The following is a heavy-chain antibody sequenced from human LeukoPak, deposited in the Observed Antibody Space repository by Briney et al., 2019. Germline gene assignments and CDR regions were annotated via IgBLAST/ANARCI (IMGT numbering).Heavy chain of an antibody. CDR3: AKDIKQWLVQDAFDI. D-gene: IGHD6-19*01. CDR1: GFTFDDYA. J-gene: IGHJ3*02. Sequence: GGSLRLSCAASGFTFDDYAMHWVRQAPGKGLEWVSLISGDGGSTYYADSVKGRFTISRDNSKNSLYLQMISLRTEDTALYYCAKDIKQWLVQDAFDIWGQGTMVTVSS. CDR2: ISGDGGST. V-gene: IGHV3-43*02.